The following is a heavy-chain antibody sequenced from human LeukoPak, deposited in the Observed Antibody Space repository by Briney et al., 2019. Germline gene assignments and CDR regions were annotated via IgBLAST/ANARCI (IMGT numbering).Heavy chain of an antibody. Sequence: ASVKVSCKASGYTFTSYDINWVRQATGQGLEWMGWMNPNSGNTGYAQKFQGRVTMTRNTSISTAYMELSSLRSEDTAVYYCARAGGYCGRISCPYYVDYCGQGSLVTVSS. J-gene: IGHJ4*02. CDR2: MNPNSGNT. CDR1: GYTFTSYD. D-gene: IGHD2-15*01. V-gene: IGHV1-8*01. CDR3: ARAGGYCGRISCPYYVDY.